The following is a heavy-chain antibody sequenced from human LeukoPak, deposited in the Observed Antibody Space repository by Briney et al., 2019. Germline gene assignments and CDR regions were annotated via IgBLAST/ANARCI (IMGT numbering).Heavy chain of an antibody. CDR3: ARALIGGRAAAGTFNFDY. V-gene: IGHV1-18*01. D-gene: IGHD6-13*01. CDR1: GYTFTSYG. J-gene: IGHJ4*02. CDR2: ISAYNGNT. Sequence: ASVKVSCKASGYTFTSYGISWVRQAPGQGLEWMGWISAYNGNTNYAQKFQGRVTMTRNTSISTAYMELSSLRSEDTAVYYCARALIGGRAAAGTFNFDYWGQGTLVTVSS.